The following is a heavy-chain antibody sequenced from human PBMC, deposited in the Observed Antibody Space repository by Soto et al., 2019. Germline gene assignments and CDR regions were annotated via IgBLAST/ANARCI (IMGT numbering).Heavy chain of an antibody. CDR1: GYTFTNYG. CDR3: ARGVGSGSYYNQYIWFDP. V-gene: IGHV1-18*01. Sequence: QVQLVQSGAEVKKPGASVKVSCKASGYTFTNYGISWVRQAPGQGLEWMGWISGYNGNTNYAQKLQGRVTMTTDTSTSTAYMELRSLRSDDTAVYYCARGVGSGSYYNQYIWFDPWGQGTLVTVSS. J-gene: IGHJ5*02. D-gene: IGHD3-10*01. CDR2: ISGYNGNT.